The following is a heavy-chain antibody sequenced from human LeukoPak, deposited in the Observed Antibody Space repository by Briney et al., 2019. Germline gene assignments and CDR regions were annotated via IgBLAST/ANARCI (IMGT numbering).Heavy chain of an antibody. CDR2: ISWNSGSI. D-gene: IGHD6-19*01. V-gene: IGHV3-9*01. J-gene: IGHJ3*02. CDR3: AKDRIAVAGTTPADSFDI. CDR1: GFTFDDYA. Sequence: SLRLSCAVSGFTFDDYAMHWVRQAPGKGLEWGSGISWNSGSIGYADSVKGRFTISRDNAKNSLYLQMNSLRAEDTALYYCAKDRIAVAGTTPADSFDIWGQGTMVTVSS.